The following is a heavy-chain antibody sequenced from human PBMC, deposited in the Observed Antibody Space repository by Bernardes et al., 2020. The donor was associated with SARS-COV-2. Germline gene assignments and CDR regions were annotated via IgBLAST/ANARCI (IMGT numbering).Heavy chain of an antibody. CDR2: ISPDGSAT. V-gene: IGHV3-74*01. Sequence: GGSLRLSCAASGSTFSTLDMHWVRQAPGKGLVWVSRISPDGSATTYADSVKGRFTISRDNAKNTLYLQMNSLGVEDTAVYFCVRGPSDGHGRFEYWGQGTLGTISS. CDR1: GSTFSTLD. J-gene: IGHJ4*02. CDR3: VRGPSDGHGRFEY.